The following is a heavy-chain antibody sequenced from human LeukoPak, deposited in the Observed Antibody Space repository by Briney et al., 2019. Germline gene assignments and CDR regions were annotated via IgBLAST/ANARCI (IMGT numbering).Heavy chain of an antibody. V-gene: IGHV3-7*01. CDR3: ARDLDYGGNLPYY. D-gene: IGHD4-23*01. Sequence: GGSLRLSCAASGFTFSSYWMNWVRQAPGKGLERVANIKQDGSEKYYVDSVKGRFTISRDNAKNSLYLQMNSLRAEDTAVYYCARDLDYGGNLPYYWGQGTLVTVSS. CDR2: IKQDGSEK. J-gene: IGHJ4*02. CDR1: GFTFSSYW.